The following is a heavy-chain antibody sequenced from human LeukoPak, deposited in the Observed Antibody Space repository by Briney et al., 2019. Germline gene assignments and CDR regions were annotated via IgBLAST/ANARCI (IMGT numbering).Heavy chain of an antibody. CDR2: INPNSGGT. CDR3: ARSPKYYDFWSGYPSPPPNWFDP. Sequence: GASVKVSCKASGYTFTSYYMHWVRQAPGQGLEWMGWINPNSGGTNYAQKFQGRVTMTRDTSISTAYMELSRLRSDDTAVYYCARSPKYYDFWSGYPSPPPNWFDPWGQGTLVTVSS. J-gene: IGHJ5*02. D-gene: IGHD3-3*01. CDR1: GYTFTSYY. V-gene: IGHV1-2*02.